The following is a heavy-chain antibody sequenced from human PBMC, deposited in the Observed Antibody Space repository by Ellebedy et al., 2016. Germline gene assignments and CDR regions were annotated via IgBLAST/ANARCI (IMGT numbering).Heavy chain of an antibody. J-gene: IGHJ6*02. CDR3: ARDAPSLRFLEWPRVGYYGMDV. V-gene: IGHV3-11*01. CDR1: GFTFSDYY. D-gene: IGHD3-3*01. CDR2: ISSSGSTI. Sequence: GESLKISCAASGFTFSDYYMSWIRQAPGKGLEWVSYISSSGSTIYYADSVKGRFTISRDNAKNSLYLQMNSLRAEDTAAYYCARDAPSLRFLEWPRVGYYGMDVWGQGTTVTVSS.